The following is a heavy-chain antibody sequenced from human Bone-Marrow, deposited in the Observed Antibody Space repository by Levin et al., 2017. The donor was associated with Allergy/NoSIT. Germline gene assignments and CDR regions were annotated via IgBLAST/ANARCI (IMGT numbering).Heavy chain of an antibody. V-gene: IGHV4-31*03. CDR3: AKEYFESEGGGNQE. D-gene: IGHD3-9*01. CDR1: GGSVRSRGHY. CDR2: ISFFGST. J-gene: IGHJ1*01. Sequence: LRLSCTVSGGSVRSRGHYWNWIRQHPGKGLEWVGYISFFGSTYYNPSLESRTTISVDTSKNEFSLNMRSVTAAHTSIYYCAKEYFESEGGGNQEWGKGTLVTVSS.